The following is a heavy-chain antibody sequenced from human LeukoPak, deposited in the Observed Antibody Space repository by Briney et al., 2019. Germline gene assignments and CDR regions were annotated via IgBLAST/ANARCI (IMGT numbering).Heavy chain of an antibody. J-gene: IGHJ6*02. V-gene: IGHV4-34*01. CDR2: INHSGST. D-gene: IGHD2-2*01. Sequence: SETLSLTCTVSGGSISSYYWSWIRQPPGKGLEWIGEINHSGSTNYNPSLKSRVTISVDTSKNQFSLKLSSVTAADTAVYYCARVCSSTSCYAMVHYYYGMDVWGQGTTVTVSS. CDR3: ARVCSSTSCYAMVHYYYGMDV. CDR1: GGSISSYY.